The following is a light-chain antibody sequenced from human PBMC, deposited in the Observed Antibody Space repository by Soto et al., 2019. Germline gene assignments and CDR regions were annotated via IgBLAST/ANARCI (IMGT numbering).Light chain of an antibody. Sequence: DIQMTHSPSTLSASVGDRVTITCRASQSISSWLAWYQQKPGKAPKLLIYKSSSLESGVPSRFSGSGSGTEFTLTISSLQPDDFATYYCQQYNSYPLPFGGGTNVDIK. J-gene: IGKJ4*01. CDR3: QQYNSYPLP. CDR2: KSS. CDR1: QSISSW. V-gene: IGKV1-5*03.